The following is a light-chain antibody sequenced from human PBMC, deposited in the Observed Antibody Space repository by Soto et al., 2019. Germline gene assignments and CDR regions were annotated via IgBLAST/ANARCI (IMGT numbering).Light chain of an antibody. CDR2: WAS. J-gene: IGKJ3*01. V-gene: IGKV4-1*01. CDR3: QPYYTTPFT. CDR1: QSVLYSSNNKNY. Sequence: DIVMTQSPDSLAVSLGERATINCKSSQSVLYSSNNKNYLTWYQQKPGQPPKLLIYWASTRESGVPDRFSGSGSGTDFTLTIRSLQAEDVAVYYCQPYYTTPFTFGPGTKVDIK.